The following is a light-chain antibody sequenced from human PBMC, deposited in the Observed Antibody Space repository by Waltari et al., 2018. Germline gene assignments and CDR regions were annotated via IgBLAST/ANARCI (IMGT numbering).Light chain of an antibody. V-gene: IGLV2-11*01. J-gene: IGLJ2*01. Sequence: QSALTQPRSVSGSPGHSVTFSCTGTASDVGGYKYVSWYQQHPGKVPKLIIYNVDQRPSGVPDRFSGSQSGNTASLTISGLQAEDEADYSCCSYAGKYTSVFGGGTKLTVL. CDR3: CSYAGKYTSV. CDR2: NVD. CDR1: ASDVGGYKY.